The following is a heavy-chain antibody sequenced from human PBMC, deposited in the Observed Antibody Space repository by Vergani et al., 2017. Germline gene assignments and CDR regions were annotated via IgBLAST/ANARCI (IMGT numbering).Heavy chain of an antibody. D-gene: IGHD3-10*01. CDR3: ARDLWGHGDSGSGY. CDR2: ISAYNGNT. Sequence: QVQLVQSGAEVKKPGASVKVSCKASGYTFTSYDINWVRQATGQGLEWMGWISAYNGNTNYAQKLQGRVTMTTDTSTSTAYMELRSLRSDDTAVYYCARDLWGHGDSGSGYWGQGTLVTVSS. J-gene: IGHJ4*02. V-gene: IGHV1-18*01. CDR1: GYTFTSYD.